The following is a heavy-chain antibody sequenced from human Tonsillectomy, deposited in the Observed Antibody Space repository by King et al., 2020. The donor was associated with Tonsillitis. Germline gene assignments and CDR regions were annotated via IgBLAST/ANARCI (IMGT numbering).Heavy chain of an antibody. V-gene: IGHV4-39*01. CDR1: GDSIISSSYF. J-gene: IGHJ4*02. Sequence: QLQLQESGPGLVKPSETLSLTCSVSGDSIISSSYFWGWIRQPPGKGLEWIGSIYNSGNTYYNPSLKSRVTMSVDTSKNQFSLRLGSVTAADTSVYYCARLVYCRGGSCHSEFDFWGQGTLVTVSS. CDR3: ARLVYCRGGSCHSEFDF. D-gene: IGHD2-15*01. CDR2: IYNSGNT.